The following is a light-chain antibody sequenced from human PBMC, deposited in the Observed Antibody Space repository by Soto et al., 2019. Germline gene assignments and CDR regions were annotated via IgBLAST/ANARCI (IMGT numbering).Light chain of an antibody. CDR1: QAIRND. Sequence: VLMTQSPSFLSASIGDRVTITCRASQAIRNDLGWFQRKPGKAPKLLIFAASTLQSGVPSRFSGSGSGTDFTLTISSLQPEDFATYFCLQDYNYPFTFGPGTKVDIK. V-gene: IGKV1-6*01. CDR3: LQDYNYPFT. CDR2: AAS. J-gene: IGKJ3*01.